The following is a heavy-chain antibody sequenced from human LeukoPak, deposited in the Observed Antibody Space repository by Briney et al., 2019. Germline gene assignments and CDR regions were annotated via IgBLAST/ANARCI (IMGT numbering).Heavy chain of an antibody. J-gene: IGHJ4*02. CDR2: IGGGGVTT. CDR1: GFTFSSYA. CDR3: AKDVSYYYDSGDY. D-gene: IGHD3-22*01. V-gene: IGHV3-23*01. Sequence: GGSLRLSCTASGFTFSSYAMSWVRQAPGKGLEWVSVIGGGGVTTDYADSVKGWFTISRDNSKNTLYLQMNSLRAEDAAVYYCAKDVSYYYDSGDYWGQGTLVTVSS.